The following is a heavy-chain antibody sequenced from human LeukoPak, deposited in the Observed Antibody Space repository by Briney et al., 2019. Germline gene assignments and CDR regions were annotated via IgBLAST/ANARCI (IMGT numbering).Heavy chain of an antibody. J-gene: IGHJ4*02. CDR2: IYYSGST. V-gene: IGHV4-39*07. Sequence: PSETLSLTCTVSGGSSSSSSYYWGWIRQPPGKGLEWIGSIYYSGSTYYNPSLKSRVTISVDTSKNQFSLKLSSVTAADTAVYYCARDRGIAAAVDPIFDYWGQGTLVTVSS. CDR1: GGSSSSSSYY. CDR3: ARDRGIAAAVDPIFDY. D-gene: IGHD6-13*01.